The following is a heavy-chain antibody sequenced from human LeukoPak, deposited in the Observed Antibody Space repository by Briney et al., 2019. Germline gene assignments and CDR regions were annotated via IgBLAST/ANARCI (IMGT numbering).Heavy chain of an antibody. V-gene: IGHV1-69*13. CDR2: IIPIFGTA. CDR3: AREAYTIMVY. CDR1: GGTFSSYA. J-gene: IGHJ4*02. D-gene: IGHD5-24*01. Sequence: GASVKVSCKASGGTFSSYAISWVRQAPGQGLEWMGGIIPIFGTANYAQKFQGRVTINADEFTNTVYMELRSLRSEDTAVYYCAREAYTIMVYWGQGSLVTVSS.